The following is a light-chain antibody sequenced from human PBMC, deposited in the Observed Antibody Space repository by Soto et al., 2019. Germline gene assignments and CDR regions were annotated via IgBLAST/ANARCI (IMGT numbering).Light chain of an antibody. CDR1: QSVSSSY. J-gene: IGKJ1*01. Sequence: EMVLTQSPGTLSVSPGERATLSCRASQSVSSSYLAWYQQKPGQAPRLLIYGASNRATGIPDRFSGSGSGTDFTLTISRLEPEDFAMYFCQQYVSSPQTFGQGTKVDIK. CDR2: GAS. CDR3: QQYVSSPQT. V-gene: IGKV3-20*01.